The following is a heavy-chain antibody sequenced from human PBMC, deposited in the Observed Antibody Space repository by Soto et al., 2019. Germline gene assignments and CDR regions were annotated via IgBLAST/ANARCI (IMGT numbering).Heavy chain of an antibody. CDR2: ISGSGGNT. J-gene: IGHJ4*02. V-gene: IGHV3-23*01. CDR3: AKRRPAPEGYFDY. CDR1: GFTFSSYA. Sequence: GGSLRLSCAASGFTFSSYAMSWVRQAPGKGLEWVSLISGSGGNTYYADSVKGRFTISRDNSKNTLYLQMNSLRAEDTAVYYCAKRRPAPEGYFDYWGQGTLVTVSS. D-gene: IGHD6-25*01.